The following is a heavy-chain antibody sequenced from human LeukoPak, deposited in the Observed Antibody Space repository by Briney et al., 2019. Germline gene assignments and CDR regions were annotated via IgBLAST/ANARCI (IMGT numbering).Heavy chain of an antibody. J-gene: IGHJ4*02. CDR2: ISGSGGST. CDR3: AKALAHPYYYDSSGYGNDY. CDR1: GFTFSSYA. D-gene: IGHD3-22*01. Sequence: GGSLRLSCAAPGFTFSSYAMSWVRQAPGKGLEWVSAISGSGGSTYYADSVMGRFTISRDNSKNTLYLQMNSLRAEDTAVYYCAKALAHPYYYDSSGYGNDYWGQGTLVTVSS. V-gene: IGHV3-23*01.